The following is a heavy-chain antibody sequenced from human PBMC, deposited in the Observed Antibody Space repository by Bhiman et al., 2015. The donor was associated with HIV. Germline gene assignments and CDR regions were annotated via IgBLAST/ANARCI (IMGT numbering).Heavy chain of an antibody. CDR3: AREFTGYSSSNFDY. CDR1: GFTFSSYS. V-gene: IGHV3-21*01. D-gene: IGHD6-13*01. J-gene: IGHJ4*02. CDR2: ISSSSSYI. Sequence: EVQLVESGGGLVKPGGSLRLSCAASGFTFSSYSMNWVRQAPGKGLEWVSSISSSSSYIYYADSVKGRFTISRDNAKNSLYLQMNSLRAEDTAVYYCAREFTGYSSSNFDYWGQETLVTVSS.